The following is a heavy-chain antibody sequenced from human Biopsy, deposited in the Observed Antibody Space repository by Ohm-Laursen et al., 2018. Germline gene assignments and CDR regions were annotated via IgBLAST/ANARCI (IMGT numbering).Heavy chain of an antibody. D-gene: IGHD3-3*01. CDR2: ISYDQITK. Sequence: SLRFSCAASGFTFRTYGMHWVRLAPGKGLEWVAVISYDQITKHYADSVRGRFTISRDNSKNTLYLQMNSLRAEDTAVYYCAKEEPPQGYDFWSGHYYYFDYWGQGTLVTVSS. CDR3: AKEEPPQGYDFWSGHYYYFDY. J-gene: IGHJ4*01. CDR1: GFTFRTYG. V-gene: IGHV3-30*18.